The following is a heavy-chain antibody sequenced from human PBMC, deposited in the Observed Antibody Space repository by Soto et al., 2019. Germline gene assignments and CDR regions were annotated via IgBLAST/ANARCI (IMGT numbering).Heavy chain of an antibody. CDR3: AKDPRGYSANYGGPNWFHP. J-gene: IGHJ5*02. Sequence: EVPLLESGGGLVQPGGSLRLSCAASGFTFSSYAMSWVRQAPGKGLEWVSGVSGSGDSTYYADSVKGRFTISRDNCKNTLYLQMNSLRAEDTAVYYCAKDPRGYSANYGGPNWFHPWGQGTLVAVSS. V-gene: IGHV3-23*01. D-gene: IGHD1-26*01. CDR2: VSGSGDST. CDR1: GFTFSSYA.